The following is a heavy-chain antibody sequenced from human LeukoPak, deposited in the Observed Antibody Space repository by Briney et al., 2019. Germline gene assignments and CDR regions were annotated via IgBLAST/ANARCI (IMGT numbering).Heavy chain of an antibody. CDR3: ASTIAAAGESY. Sequence: SQTLSLTCIVSGASIGTGNYYWNWIRQPAGKGLEWIGRVFSGGITNYNPSLKSRVTISVDRSKNQFSLKLTSVTAADTAVYYCASTIAAAGESYWGQGTLVTVSS. CDR2: VFSGGIT. J-gene: IGHJ4*02. D-gene: IGHD6-13*01. V-gene: IGHV4-61*02. CDR1: GASIGTGNYY.